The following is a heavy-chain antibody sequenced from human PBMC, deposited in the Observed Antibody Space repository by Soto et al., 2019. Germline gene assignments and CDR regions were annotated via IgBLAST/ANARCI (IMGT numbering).Heavy chain of an antibody. J-gene: IGHJ4*02. V-gene: IGHV3-11*01. CDR3: ARMGPPIDY. CDR1: GFNFGNYA. CDR2: ISNSGSTI. Sequence: GGSLRLSCAASGFNFGNYAISWVRQAPGKGLEWVSYISNSGSTIYYADSVKGRFTISRDNAKNSLYLQMNSLRAEDTAVYYCARMGPPIDYWGQGTLVTVS.